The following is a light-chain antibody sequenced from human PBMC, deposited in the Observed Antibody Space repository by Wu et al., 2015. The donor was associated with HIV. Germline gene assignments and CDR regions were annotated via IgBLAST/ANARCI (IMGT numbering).Light chain of an antibody. CDR1: QTIGSW. Sequence: DVQMTQSPSTLSASVGDRVTITCRASQTIGSWLAWYQQKPGKAPNLLIYKASTLESGVPSRFSGSGSGTEFTLTISSLQPDDFATYYCHHYNSFSGMLGQGTKVEIK. V-gene: IGKV1-5*03. J-gene: IGKJ1*01. CDR2: KAS. CDR3: HHYNSFSGM.